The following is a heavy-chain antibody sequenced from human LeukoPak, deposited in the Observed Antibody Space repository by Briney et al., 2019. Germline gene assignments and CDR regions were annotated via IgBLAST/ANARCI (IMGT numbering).Heavy chain of an antibody. Sequence: PGGSLGLSCAASGFTFDDYAMHWVRQAPGKGLEWVSGISWNSGSIGYADSVKGRFTISRDNAKNSLYLQMNSLRAEDTALYYCAKDYCSSTSCYPDYWGQGTLVTVSS. D-gene: IGHD2-2*01. CDR2: ISWNSGSI. CDR3: AKDYCSSTSCYPDY. CDR1: GFTFDDYA. V-gene: IGHV3-9*01. J-gene: IGHJ4*02.